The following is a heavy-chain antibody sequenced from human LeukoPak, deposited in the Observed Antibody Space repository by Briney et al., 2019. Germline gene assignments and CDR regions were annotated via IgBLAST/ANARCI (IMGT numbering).Heavy chain of an antibody. CDR3: ARGSSGYYYGTSAFDI. V-gene: IGHV3-48*01. J-gene: IGHJ3*02. D-gene: IGHD3-22*01. CDR2: ISSSSSTI. Sequence: GGSLRLSCAASGFTFSSYEMNWVRQAPGKGLEWVSYISSSSSTIYYADSVKGRFTISRDNAKNSLYLQMNSLRAEDTAVYYCARGSSGYYYGTSAFDIWGQGTMVTVSS. CDR1: GFTFSSYE.